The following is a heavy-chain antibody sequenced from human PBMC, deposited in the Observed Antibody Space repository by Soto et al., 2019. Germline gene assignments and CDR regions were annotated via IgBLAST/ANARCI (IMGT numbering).Heavy chain of an antibody. J-gene: IGHJ5*02. CDR1: GFTFGDYA. CDR3: RGSSWYRDWFDP. Sequence: GGSLRLSCTASGFTFGDYAMSWFRQAPGKGLEWVGFIRSKAYGGTTEYAASVKGRFTISRDDSKSIAYLQMNSLKTEDTAVYYCRGSSWYRDWFDPWGQGTLVTVSS. V-gene: IGHV3-49*03. D-gene: IGHD6-13*01. CDR2: IRSKAYGGTT.